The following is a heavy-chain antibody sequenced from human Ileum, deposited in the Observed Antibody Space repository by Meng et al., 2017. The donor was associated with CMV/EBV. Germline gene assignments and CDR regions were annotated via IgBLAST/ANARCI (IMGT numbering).Heavy chain of an antibody. Sequence: QVQLVQSGAEVKRPGASVTVSCKASETFTGYYIHWVRQAPGQGLEWMGRIDPNSGGTNYAQKFQGRVTMTRDTSISTAYMELSRLTSDDTAVYYCASRFSVAGPEQFDYWGQGTLVTVSS. J-gene: IGHJ4*02. CDR3: ASRFSVAGPEQFDY. D-gene: IGHD6-19*01. CDR1: ETFTGYY. CDR2: IDPNSGGT. V-gene: IGHV1-2*06.